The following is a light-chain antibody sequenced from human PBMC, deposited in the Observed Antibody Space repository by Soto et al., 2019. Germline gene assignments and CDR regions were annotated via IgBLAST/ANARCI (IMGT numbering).Light chain of an antibody. J-gene: IGLJ1*01. CDR2: EVS. V-gene: IGLV2-14*01. Sequence: QSVLTQPASVSGSPGQSITISCTGTSSDVGGYNYVSWYQQHPGKAPKLMIYEVSNRPSGVSNRFSGSKSGNTASLTISGVQAEDEADYYCSSYTSSSTDVFGTGTKVTVL. CDR3: SSYTSSSTDV. CDR1: SSDVGGYNY.